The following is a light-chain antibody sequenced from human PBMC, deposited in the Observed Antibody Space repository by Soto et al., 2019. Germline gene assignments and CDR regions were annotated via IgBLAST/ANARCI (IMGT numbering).Light chain of an antibody. V-gene: IGLV1-44*01. CDR3: AAWDDSLNGLV. Sequence: QSVLTQPPSASGTPGQRVTISCSGSSSNIGSNTVNWYQQLPGTAPKLLIYNXXXXPXXXXXXXXXSKSGTSASLAISGLQXEDXADXXCAAWDDSLNGLVFGTGTKVTVL. CDR1: SSNIGSNT. J-gene: IGLJ1*01. CDR2: NXX.